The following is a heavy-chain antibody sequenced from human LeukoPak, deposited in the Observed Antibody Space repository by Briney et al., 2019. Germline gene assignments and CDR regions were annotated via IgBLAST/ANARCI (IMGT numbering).Heavy chain of an antibody. CDR2: IWYDGSNK. D-gene: IGHD5-12*01. CDR1: GFTFSGYG. Sequence: PGRSLRLSCAASGFTFSGYGMHWVRQAPGKGLEWVAVIWYDGSNKYYADSVKGRFTISRDNSKNTLYLQMNSLRAEDTAVYYCARDGYQSHNWFDPWGQGTLVTVSS. V-gene: IGHV3-33*01. J-gene: IGHJ5*02. CDR3: ARDGYQSHNWFDP.